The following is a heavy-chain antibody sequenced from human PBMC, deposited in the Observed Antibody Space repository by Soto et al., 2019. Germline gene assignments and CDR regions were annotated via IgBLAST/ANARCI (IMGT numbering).Heavy chain of an antibody. Sequence: QVQLVQSGAEVKKPGSSVKVSCKASGGTFSSYTISWVRQAPGQGLEWMGRIIPILGIANYAQKFQGRVTITADKSTSTAYMELSSLRSEDTAVYYCARGSCGGDCYSRSLNFISWGQGTMVTVSS. D-gene: IGHD2-21*02. J-gene: IGHJ3*01. V-gene: IGHV1-69*02. CDR3: ARGSCGGDCYSRSLNFIS. CDR2: IIPILGIA. CDR1: GGTFSSYT.